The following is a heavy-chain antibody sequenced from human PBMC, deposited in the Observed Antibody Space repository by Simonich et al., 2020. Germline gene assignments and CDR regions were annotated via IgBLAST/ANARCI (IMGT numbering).Heavy chain of an antibody. Sequence: QVQLVQSGAEVKKPGASVKVSCKASGYTFTGYYMHWVRQAPGQGLEWMGGINPTSGGKNYAHKFKGRVTMTRDTSISTAYMELSRLRSDDTAVYYCARDPVVPAAIRNAFDIWGQGTMVTVSS. CDR3: ARDPVVPAAIRNAFDI. J-gene: IGHJ3*02. CDR2: INPTSGGK. D-gene: IGHD2-2*01. V-gene: IGHV1-2*07. CDR1: GYTFTGYY.